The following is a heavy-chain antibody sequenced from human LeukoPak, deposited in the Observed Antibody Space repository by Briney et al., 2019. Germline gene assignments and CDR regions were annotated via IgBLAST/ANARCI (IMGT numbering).Heavy chain of an antibody. J-gene: IGHJ4*02. CDR2: INAGNGNT. D-gene: IGHD6-19*01. Sequence: ASVKVPCKASGYTFTSYAMHWVRQAPGQRLEWMGWINAGNGNTKYSQEFQGRVTITRDTSASTAYMELSSLRSEDMAVYYCARDWGREGWLLDYWGQGTLVTVSS. V-gene: IGHV1-3*03. CDR1: GYTFTSYA. CDR3: ARDWGREGWLLDY.